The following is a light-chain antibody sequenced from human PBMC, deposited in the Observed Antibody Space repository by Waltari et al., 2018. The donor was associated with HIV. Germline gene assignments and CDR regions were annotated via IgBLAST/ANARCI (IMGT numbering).Light chain of an antibody. V-gene: IGLV2-8*01. CDR3: ASHAGSKDG. Sequence: QSALTQPPSASGSPGQSVTISCTGTSSDVGAYNYVSWFQQHPGKAPKPIIYDVTMLPSLIPDRFSGSKSRNTASLTVSGLQAEDEADYYCASHAGSKDGFGGGTRLTVL. J-gene: IGLJ2*01. CDR1: SSDVGAYNY. CDR2: DVT.